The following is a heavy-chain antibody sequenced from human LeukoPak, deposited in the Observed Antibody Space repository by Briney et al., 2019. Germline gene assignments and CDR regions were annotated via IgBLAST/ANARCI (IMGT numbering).Heavy chain of an antibody. CDR3: AREILDYGMDV. V-gene: IGHV3-74*01. J-gene: IGHJ6*02. Sequence: TGGSLRLSCAASGFTFSSYWMHWVRQAPGKGLVWVSRINSDGSSTSYADSVKGRFTISRDNAKNTLYLQMNSLRAEDTAVNYCAREILDYGMDVWGQGTTVTVSS. CDR2: INSDGSST. CDR1: GFTFSSYW.